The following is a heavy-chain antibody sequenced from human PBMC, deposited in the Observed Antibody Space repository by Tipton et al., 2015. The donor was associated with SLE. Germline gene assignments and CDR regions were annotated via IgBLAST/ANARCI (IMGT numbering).Heavy chain of an antibody. D-gene: IGHD6-13*01. CDR3: AREMRYSSSWYNWFDP. CDR2: IKSKTDGGTT. V-gene: IGHV3-15*01. CDR1: GFTFSNAW. Sequence: SLRLSCAASGFTFSNAWMSWVRQAPGKGLEWVGRIKSKTDGGTTDYAAPVKGRFTISRDDSKNTLYLQMNSLRAEDTAVYYCAREMRYSSSWYNWFDPWGQGTLVTVSS. J-gene: IGHJ5*02.